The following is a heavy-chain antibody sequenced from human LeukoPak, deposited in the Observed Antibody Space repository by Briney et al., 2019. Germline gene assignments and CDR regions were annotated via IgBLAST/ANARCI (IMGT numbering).Heavy chain of an antibody. CDR2: INTDSVNR. CDR3: VISFLSKMAEVKANGFDV. D-gene: IGHD5-24*01. Sequence: GGSLRHSYTTSGFKFTGYTMNWVRHAPGKGLEWISYINTDSVNRHYADSVKGRFTISRDNAKNSHYLQMSSLKAEDTAVYYCVISFLSKMAEVKANGFDVWGQG. V-gene: IGHV3-21*05. J-gene: IGHJ3*01. CDR1: GFKFTGYT.